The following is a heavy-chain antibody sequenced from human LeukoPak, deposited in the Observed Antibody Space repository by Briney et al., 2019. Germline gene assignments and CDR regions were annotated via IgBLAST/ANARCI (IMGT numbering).Heavy chain of an antibody. J-gene: IGHJ4*02. CDR2: INRNSDKV. D-gene: IGHD6-19*01. Sequence: QPGGSLRLSCAGYGFTFDEYALHWVRQAPGKGLEWVSGINRNSDKVGYAGSVKGRFTISRDNGKNTLYLQMNSLRAEDTAVYYCARALGVNGWPPFDYWGQGTLVTVSS. CDR1: GFTFDEYA. V-gene: IGHV3-9*01. CDR3: ARALGVNGWPPFDY.